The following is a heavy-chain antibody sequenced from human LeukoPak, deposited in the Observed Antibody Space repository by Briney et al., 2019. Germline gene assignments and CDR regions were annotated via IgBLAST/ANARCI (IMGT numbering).Heavy chain of an antibody. J-gene: IGHJ5*02. D-gene: IGHD6-13*01. CDR2: ISGDGGST. CDR3: AKEGIAAAGISWFDP. Sequence: GGSLRLSCAASGFTFDDYAMHWVRQAPGKGLEWVSLISGDGGSTYYADSVKGRFTISRDNSKNSLYLQMNSLRTEDTALYYCAKEGIAAAGISWFDPWGQGTLVTVSS. CDR1: GFTFDDYA. V-gene: IGHV3-43*02.